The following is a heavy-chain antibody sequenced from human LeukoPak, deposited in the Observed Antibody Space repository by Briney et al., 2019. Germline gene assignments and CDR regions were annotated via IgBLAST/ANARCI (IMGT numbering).Heavy chain of an antibody. D-gene: IGHD4-17*01. Sequence: GGSLRLSCAASGSTFSSYWMSWVRQAPGKRLEWVANIKQDGSEKYYVDSVKGRFTISRDNAKNSLYLQMNSLRAEDTAVYYCARESKGRSKIDYWGRGTLVTVSS. CDR3: ARESKGRSKIDY. CDR2: IKQDGSEK. V-gene: IGHV3-7*01. J-gene: IGHJ4*02. CDR1: GSTFSSYW.